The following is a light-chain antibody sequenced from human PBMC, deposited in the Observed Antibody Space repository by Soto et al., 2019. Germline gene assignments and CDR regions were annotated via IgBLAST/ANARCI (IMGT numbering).Light chain of an antibody. J-gene: IGLJ1*01. CDR3: CSYAGTYTHV. CDR1: SSDVGGYNY. CDR2: DVN. Sequence: QSALTQPRSVSGSPGQSVTISCTGTSSDVGGYNYVSWYQQHPGKAPKLMIYDVNKRPSGVPDRFSGSKSGSTASLTISGLQSEDEADYFCCSYAGTYTHVFGTGTNLTVL. V-gene: IGLV2-11*01.